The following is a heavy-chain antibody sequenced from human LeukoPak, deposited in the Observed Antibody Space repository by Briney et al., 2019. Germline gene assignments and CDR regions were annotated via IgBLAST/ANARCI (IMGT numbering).Heavy chain of an antibody. CDR3: AKRQGPNSGSYDYFDP. V-gene: IGHV4-4*09. Sequence: SETLSLTCTVSGGSISSYYWSWIRQPPGQGLEWIAYIHSSGYTNYNPSLQSRVTISVDTSKNQFSLKVCSVTAADTAVYYCAKRQGPNSGSYDYFDPWGQGTLVTVSS. J-gene: IGHJ5*02. D-gene: IGHD1-26*01. CDR2: IHSSGYT. CDR1: GGSISSYY.